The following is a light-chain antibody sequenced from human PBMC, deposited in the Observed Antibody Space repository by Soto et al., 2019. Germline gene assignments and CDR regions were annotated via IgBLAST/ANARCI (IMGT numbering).Light chain of an antibody. CDR2: SDD. CDR1: SSNIGNNF. CDR3: STWDASLSGRV. Sequence: QSVLTQPPSASGTPGQKVTISCSGASSNIGNNFVSWYQQVPGTAPKLLIYSDDQRPSGVPDRVSGSKSGTSASLAISGLRSADEAAYSCSTWDASLSGRVFGGGTQLTVL. V-gene: IGLV1-47*02. J-gene: IGLJ3*02.